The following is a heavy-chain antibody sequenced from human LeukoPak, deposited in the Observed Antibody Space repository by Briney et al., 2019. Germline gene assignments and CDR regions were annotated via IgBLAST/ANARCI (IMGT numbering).Heavy chain of an antibody. J-gene: IGHJ3*02. V-gene: IGHV3-21*01. CDR1: GFTFSSYS. CDR2: ISSSSSYI. D-gene: IGHD2-2*01. CDR3: ARDFVYLDAFDI. Sequence: GGSLRLSCAASGFTFSSYSMNWVRQAPGKGLEWVSSISSSSSYIYYADSVKGRFTISRDNAKNSLYLQMNSLRAEDTAVYYCARDFVYLDAFDIWGQGTMVTVSS.